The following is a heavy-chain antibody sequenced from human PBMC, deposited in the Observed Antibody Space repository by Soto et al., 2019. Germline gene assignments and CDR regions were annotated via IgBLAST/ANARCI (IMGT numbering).Heavy chain of an antibody. CDR1: GYTFSDYY. J-gene: IGHJ4*02. D-gene: IGHD3-3*01. CDR2: IDTSGTKI. V-gene: IGHV3-11*01. Sequence: QVQLVESGGDLVKPGGSLRLSCAASGYTFSDYYMSWIRQAPGKGLEWISYIDTSGTKIYYADSVKGRFTITRDNAKNSLYLEMNSLTDEDTAVYYCARHYDMWSGYLSPVDYWGQGTLVNVSS. CDR3: ARHYDMWSGYLSPVDY.